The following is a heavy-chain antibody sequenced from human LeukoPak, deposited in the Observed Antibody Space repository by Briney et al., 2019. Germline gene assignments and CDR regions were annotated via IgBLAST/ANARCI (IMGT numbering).Heavy chain of an antibody. Sequence: GGSLRLSCAASGFTFSSYWMSWLRQAPGGGLEWVANIKQDGSEKYYMDSVKGRFTISRDNAKNSLYLQMNSLRAEDTAVYYCARHDCSSISCYNNWFDPWGQGPLVTVSS. CDR2: IKQDGSEK. V-gene: IGHV3-7*01. CDR1: GFTFSSYW. J-gene: IGHJ5*02. CDR3: ARHDCSSISCYNNWFDP. D-gene: IGHD2-2*02.